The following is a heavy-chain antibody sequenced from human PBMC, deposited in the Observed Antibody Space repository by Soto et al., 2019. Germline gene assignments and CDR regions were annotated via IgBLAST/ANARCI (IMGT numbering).Heavy chain of an antibody. V-gene: IGHV1-3*01. D-gene: IGHD3-16*02. CDR1: GYTFTSYA. Sequence: GASVKVSCKASGYTFTSYAMHWVRQAPGQRLEWMGWINAGNGNTKYSQKFQGRVTITRDTSASTAYMELSSLRSEDTAVYYCAILLFGAVIVTNTRVGAFDIWGQGTMVTVSS. J-gene: IGHJ3*02. CDR3: AILLFGAVIVTNTRVGAFDI. CDR2: INAGNGNT.